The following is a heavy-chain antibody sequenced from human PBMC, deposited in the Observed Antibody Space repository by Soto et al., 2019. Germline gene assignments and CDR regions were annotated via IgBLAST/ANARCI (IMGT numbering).Heavy chain of an antibody. Sequence: EVQLVQSGAEVKKPGESLRISCKGSGYSFTSYWISWVRQMPGKGLEWMGRIDPSDSYTNYSPSFQGHVTISADKAISTAYLHWSSLKASDTAMYYCARLPTFTGSGSGPEGMDVWGQGTTVTVSS. D-gene: IGHD3-10*01. V-gene: IGHV5-10-1*03. CDR2: IDPSDSYT. J-gene: IGHJ6*02. CDR3: ARLPTFTGSGSGPEGMDV. CDR1: GYSFTSYW.